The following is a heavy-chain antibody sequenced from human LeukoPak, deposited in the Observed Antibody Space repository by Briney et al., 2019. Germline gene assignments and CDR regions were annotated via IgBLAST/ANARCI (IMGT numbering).Heavy chain of an antibody. J-gene: IGHJ4*02. CDR2: ISGSGGST. V-gene: IGHV3-23*01. CDR1: GFTFSSYG. D-gene: IGHD3-22*01. Sequence: GGSLRLSCAAPGFTFSSYGMSWVRQAPGKGLEWVSAISGSGGSTYYADSVKGRFTISRDNSKNTLYLQMNSLRAEDTAVYYCAKDSSGYRGFDYWGQGTLVTVSS. CDR3: AKDSSGYRGFDY.